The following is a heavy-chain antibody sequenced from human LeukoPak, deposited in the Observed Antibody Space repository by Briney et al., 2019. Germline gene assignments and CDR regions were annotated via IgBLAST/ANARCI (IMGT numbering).Heavy chain of an antibody. J-gene: IGHJ1*01. V-gene: IGHV3-23*01. Sequence: GGSQRLSCAASGFTFSSYAMSWVRQAPGKGLEWVSAISGSGGSTYFADSVKGRFTISRDNSKNTLYLQMNSLRAEDTAVYYCAKRPRIAAAGTAEYFQHWGQGTLVTVSS. CDR1: GFTFSSYA. D-gene: IGHD6-13*01. CDR2: ISGSGGST. CDR3: AKRPRIAAAGTAEYFQH.